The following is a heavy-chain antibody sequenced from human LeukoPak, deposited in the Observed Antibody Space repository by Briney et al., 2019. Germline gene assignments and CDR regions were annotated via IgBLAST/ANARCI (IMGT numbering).Heavy chain of an antibody. J-gene: IGHJ5*02. D-gene: IGHD6-19*01. CDR2: IKGDGSEK. Sequence: PGGSLRLSCAVSGFSITNYWMTWVRQAPGKGLEWVANIKGDGSEKYYVNFVKGRFTISRDNDKNYLYLQMNSLRDEDTAVYYCVRQAGVSWGQGTLVTVSS. CDR3: VRQAGVS. CDR1: GFSITNYW. V-gene: IGHV3-7*01.